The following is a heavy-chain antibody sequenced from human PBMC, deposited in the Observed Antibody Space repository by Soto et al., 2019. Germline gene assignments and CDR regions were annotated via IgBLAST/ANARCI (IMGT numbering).Heavy chain of an antibody. V-gene: IGHV3-33*01. D-gene: IGHD6-19*01. J-gene: IGHJ4*02. CDR1: GFTFSSYG. CDR2: IWYDGSNK. CDR3: VRVSVAGHFDY. Sequence: QVQLVESGGGVVQPGRSLRLSCAASGFTFSSYGMHWVRQAPGKGLEWVAVIWYDGSNKYYADSVKGRFTISRDNSKNTLYLQMNSLRAEDTAVYYCVRVSVAGHFDYWGQGTLVTVSS.